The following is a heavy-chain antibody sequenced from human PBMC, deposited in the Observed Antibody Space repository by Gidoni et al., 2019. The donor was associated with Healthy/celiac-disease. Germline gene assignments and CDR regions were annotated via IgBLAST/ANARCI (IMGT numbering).Heavy chain of an antibody. D-gene: IGHD3-3*01. J-gene: IGHJ4*02. CDR3: AKDGGYYDFWSGYY. CDR1: GFTFSSYA. Sequence: VQLLESGGGFVQPGGSLGLSCAASGFTFSSYAMGWVRQAPGKGLEWVSAISGSGGSTYYADSVKGRFTISRDNSKNTLYLQMNSLRAEDTAVYYCAKDGGYYDFWSGYYWGQGTLVTVSS. CDR2: ISGSGGST. V-gene: IGHV3-23*01.